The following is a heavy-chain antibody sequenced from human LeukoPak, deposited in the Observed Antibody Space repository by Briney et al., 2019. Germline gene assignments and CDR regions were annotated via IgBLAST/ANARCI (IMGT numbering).Heavy chain of an antibody. J-gene: IGHJ4*02. CDR3: ASGLDLRYFDGSPSGLGY. CDR1: GFTFSSYS. D-gene: IGHD3-9*01. V-gene: IGHV3-21*01. Sequence: KPGGSLRLSCAASGFTFSSYSMNWVRQAPGKGLEWVSSISSSSSYIYYADSVKGRFTISRDNAKNSLYLQMNSLRAEDTAVYYCASGLDLRYFDGSPSGLGYWGQGTLVTVSS. CDR2: ISSSSSYI.